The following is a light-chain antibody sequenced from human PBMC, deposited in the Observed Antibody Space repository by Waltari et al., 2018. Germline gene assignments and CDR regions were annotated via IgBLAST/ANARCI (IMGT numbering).Light chain of an antibody. Sequence: QSVVTQPPSASGTPGQTVTIPCSGTTSNIGSYAVNWYQHLPGTAPSPLIYSNDQRPSGAPDRFSGSKSGTSASLAISGLQSEDGADYYCAAWDDSLKGQVFGGGTKLTVL. J-gene: IGLJ3*02. CDR1: TSNIGSYA. V-gene: IGLV1-44*01. CDR3: AAWDDSLKGQV. CDR2: SND.